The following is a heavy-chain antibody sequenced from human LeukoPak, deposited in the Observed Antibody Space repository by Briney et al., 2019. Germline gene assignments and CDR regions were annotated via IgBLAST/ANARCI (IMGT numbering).Heavy chain of an antibody. CDR2: ISYDGSNK. D-gene: IGHD1-26*01. CDR1: GFTFSSYA. V-gene: IGHV3-30-3*01. CDR3: ARPAGGSSGG. J-gene: IGHJ4*02. Sequence: GGSLRLSCAASGFTFSSYAMHWVRQAPGKGLEWVAVISYDGSNKYYADSVKGRFTISRDNSKNTLYLQMNSLRAEDTAVYYCARPAGGSSGGWGQGTLVTVSS.